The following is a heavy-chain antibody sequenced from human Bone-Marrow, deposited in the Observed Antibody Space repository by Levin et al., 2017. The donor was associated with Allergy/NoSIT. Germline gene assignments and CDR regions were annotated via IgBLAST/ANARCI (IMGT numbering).Heavy chain of an antibody. CDR1: GFTVSNNY. J-gene: IGHJ4*02. Sequence: LSLTCAVSGFTVSNNYMSWVRQAPGAGLEWVSLIYSVGTTYYADSVKGRFTISRDNSRNTLYLQMNSLRAEDTAVYYCTGGPSGVRGWGQGTLVTVPS. D-gene: IGHD3-16*01. V-gene: IGHV3-53*01. CDR3: TGGPSGVRG. CDR2: IYSVGTT.